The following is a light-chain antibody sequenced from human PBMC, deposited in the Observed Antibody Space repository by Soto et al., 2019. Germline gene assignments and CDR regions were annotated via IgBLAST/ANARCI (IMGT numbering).Light chain of an antibody. J-gene: IGKJ2*01. CDR1: QSINTF. CDR2: AAS. Sequence: DIPMTQSPSSLSASVGDRITITCRASQSINTFLNWYQQKPGKAPNLLIYAASSLQSGVPSRFSGCGSGADFTLTISSLQPEDFATYYCQQGYSTPYTFGQGTKLEIK. V-gene: IGKV1-39*01. CDR3: QQGYSTPYT.